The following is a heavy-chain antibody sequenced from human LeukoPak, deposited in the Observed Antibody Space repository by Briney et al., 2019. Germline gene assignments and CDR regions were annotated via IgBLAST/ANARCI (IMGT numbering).Heavy chain of an antibody. V-gene: IGHV4-34*01. CDR1: AGSFSGYY. CDR3: ARRSKWEVSYFDY. D-gene: IGHD1-26*01. Sequence: SETLSLTCALYAGSFSGYYWSWTRHPPGKGLEWIGEINHSGRTNYNPSIESRATISVDTYKNQFSLKMSSVTAADTAVYYCARRSKWEVSYFDYWGQGTLVTVSS. CDR2: INHSGRT. J-gene: IGHJ4*02.